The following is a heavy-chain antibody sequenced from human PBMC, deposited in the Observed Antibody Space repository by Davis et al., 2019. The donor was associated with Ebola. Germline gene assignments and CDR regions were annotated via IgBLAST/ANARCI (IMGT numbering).Heavy chain of an antibody. J-gene: IGHJ4*02. Sequence: GESLKISCAASGFTVSSSHMSWVRQAPGKGLEGVSVIYDHSTAYADSVRGRFIISRDKSNNTLYLEMNSLRVDDTAVYYCATTQWLREFDNWGQGTLVTVSS. CDR1: GFTVSSSH. V-gene: IGHV3-53*05. CDR3: ATTQWLREFDN. CDR2: IYDHST. D-gene: IGHD6-19*01.